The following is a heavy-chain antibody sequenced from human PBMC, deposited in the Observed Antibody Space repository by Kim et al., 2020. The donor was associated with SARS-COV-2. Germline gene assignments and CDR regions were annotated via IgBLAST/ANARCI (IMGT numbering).Heavy chain of an antibody. CDR2: ISSSSSYT. J-gene: IGHJ6*02. V-gene: IGHV3-11*06. D-gene: IGHD1-1*01. Sequence: GGSLRLSCAASGFTFSDYYMSWIRQAPGKGLEWVSYISSSSSYTNYADSVKGRFTISRDNAKNSLYLQMNSLRAEDTAVYYCARVADWNYYYYYGMDVWGQGTTVTGS. CDR1: GFTFSDYY. CDR3: ARVADWNYYYYYGMDV.